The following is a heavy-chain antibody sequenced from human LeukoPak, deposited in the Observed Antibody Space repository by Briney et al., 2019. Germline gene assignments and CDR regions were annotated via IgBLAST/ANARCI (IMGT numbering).Heavy chain of an antibody. Sequence: PSETLSLTCSVSGVSITSHYWNWIRQPPGKGLEWIGYIYYSGSTNYNPSLKSRVTISVDTSKNQFSLKLSSVTAADTAVYYCARERPLTGYSTLVDYWGQGTLVTVSS. V-gene: IGHV4-59*11. CDR3: ARERPLTGYSTLVDY. D-gene: IGHD3-9*01. CDR2: IYYSGST. J-gene: IGHJ4*02. CDR1: GVSITSHY.